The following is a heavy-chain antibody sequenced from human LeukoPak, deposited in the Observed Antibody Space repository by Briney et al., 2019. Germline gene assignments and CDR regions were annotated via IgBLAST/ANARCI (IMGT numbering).Heavy chain of an antibody. V-gene: IGHV2-5*02. CDR1: GFSLTTIRVG. CDR3: AHTLGIRPYFDY. D-gene: IGHD7-27*01. Sequence: ESGPTLVNPTETLTLTCTFSGFSLTTIRVGVGWIRQPPGKALEWLALIYWDDDKRYSPSLKNRLTITKDTSKNQVVLTMTNMDPVDTATYYCAHTLGIRPYFDYWGQGTLVTVSS. J-gene: IGHJ4*02. CDR2: IYWDDDK.